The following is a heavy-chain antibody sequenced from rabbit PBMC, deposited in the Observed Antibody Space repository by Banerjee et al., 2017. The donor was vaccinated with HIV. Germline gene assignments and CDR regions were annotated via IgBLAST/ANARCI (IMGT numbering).Heavy chain of an antibody. J-gene: IGHJ3*01. CDR3: ARGLVAGVLDL. D-gene: IGHD3-3*01. Sequence: QEQLEESGGDLVKPEGSLTLTCTASGFSFSVGYYMCWVRQAPGRGLEWIACGYGGSSGTAYCASWAKGRFTMSKTSSTTVTLKMTSLTAADTAAYFCARGLVAGVLDLWGQGTLVTVS. CDR2: GYGGSSGTA. V-gene: IGHV1S45*01. CDR1: GFSFSVGYY.